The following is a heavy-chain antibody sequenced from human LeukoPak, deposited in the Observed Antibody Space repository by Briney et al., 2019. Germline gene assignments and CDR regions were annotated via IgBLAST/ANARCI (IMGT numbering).Heavy chain of an antibody. V-gene: IGHV5-51*01. J-gene: IGHJ3*02. CDR2: IYPADSDT. Sequence: GESLKISCKGSGYSFTSSWIGWVRQMPGKGLEWMGIIYPADSDTRYSPSFQGQVTISADKSINTAYLQWSSLKASDSAMYYCGRIPAAGSLKGSFDIWGQGTMVTVSS. D-gene: IGHD6-13*01. CDR1: GYSFTSSW. CDR3: GRIPAAGSLKGSFDI.